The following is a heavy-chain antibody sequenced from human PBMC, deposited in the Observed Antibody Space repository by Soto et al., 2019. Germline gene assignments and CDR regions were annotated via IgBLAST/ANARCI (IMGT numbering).Heavy chain of an antibody. V-gene: IGHV4-39*01. D-gene: IGHD2-15*01. CDR3: ARIRGGSYSYYYYYMDV. CDR2: IYYSGST. J-gene: IGHJ6*03. Sequence: SETLSLTCTVSGGSISSSSYYWGWIRQPPGKGLEWIGSIYYSGSTYYNPSLKSRVTISVDTSKNQFSLKLSSVTAADTAVYYCARIRGGSYSYYYYYMDVWGKGTTVTVSS. CDR1: GGSISSSSYY.